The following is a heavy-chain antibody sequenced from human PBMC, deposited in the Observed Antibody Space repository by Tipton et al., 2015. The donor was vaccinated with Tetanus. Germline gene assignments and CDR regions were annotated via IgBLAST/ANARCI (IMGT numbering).Heavy chain of an antibody. J-gene: IGHJ5*02. V-gene: IGHV4-59*01. CDR3: ARDSDNWNYGWFDP. Sequence: TLSLTCTVSGGSISSYYWSWIRQPPGKGLEWIGYIYYSGSTNYNPSLKSRVTISVDTSKNQFSLKLSFVTAADTAVYYCARDSDNWNYGWFDPWGQGTLVTVSS. D-gene: IGHD1-7*01. CDR2: IYYSGST. CDR1: GGSISSYY.